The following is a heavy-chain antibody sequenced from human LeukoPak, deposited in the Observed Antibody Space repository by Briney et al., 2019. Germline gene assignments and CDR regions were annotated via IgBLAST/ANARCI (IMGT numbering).Heavy chain of an antibody. Sequence: SETLSLTCAVSGGPIIASYWSWIRQPSGKGLEWIGYTHYSGTGNYNPSLKSRVTISIDTSKTRFSLRLTSVTAADTAVYYCARVRFYDTTGYSTSYYLDYWGQGALVTVSS. CDR1: GGPIIASY. CDR3: ARVRFYDTTGYSTSYYLDY. D-gene: IGHD3-22*01. V-gene: IGHV4-59*01. J-gene: IGHJ4*02. CDR2: THYSGTG.